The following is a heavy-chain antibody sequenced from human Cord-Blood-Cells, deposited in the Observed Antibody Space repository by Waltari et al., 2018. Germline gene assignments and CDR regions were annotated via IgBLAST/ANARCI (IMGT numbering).Heavy chain of an antibody. J-gene: IGHJ4*02. CDR2: MSWNSGSI. CDR1: GFTFDDYA. D-gene: IGHD1-1*01. CDR3: AKDIGPGTTGTDY. V-gene: IGHV3-9*01. Sequence: EVQLVESGGGLVQPGRSLRLSCAASGFTFDDYAMHWVRQAPGKGLEWVSGMSWNSGSIGYADSVKGRFTISRDNAKNSLYLQMNSLRAEDTALYYCAKDIGPGTTGTDYWGQGTLVTVSS.